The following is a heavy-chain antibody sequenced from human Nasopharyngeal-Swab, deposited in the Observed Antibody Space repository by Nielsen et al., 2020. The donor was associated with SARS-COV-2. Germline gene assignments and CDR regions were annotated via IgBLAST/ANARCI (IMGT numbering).Heavy chain of an antibody. CDR2: IYYSGST. CDR3: ARETEGFEGVYGMDV. Sequence: WIRQPPGKGLEWIGSIYYSGSTYYNPSLKSRVTISVDTSKNQFSLKLSSVTAADTAVYYCARETEGFEGVYGMDVWGQGTTVTVSS. D-gene: IGHD3-16*01. V-gene: IGHV4-39*07. J-gene: IGHJ6*02.